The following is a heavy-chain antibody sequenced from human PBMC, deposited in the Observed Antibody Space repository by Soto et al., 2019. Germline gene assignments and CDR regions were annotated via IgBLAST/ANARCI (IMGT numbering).Heavy chain of an antibody. J-gene: IGHJ4*02. CDR2: INPYNGNT. Sequence: QDQLVQSGAEVKKPGASVKVSCKASGSTFTSYSISWVRQAPGQGLEWMGWINPYNGNTNYAQKLPGRVTMPTDTSTNTAYMELRSLRSDNTAVYYCARDWFGIDYWGQGTLVTVSS. CDR3: ARDWFGIDY. D-gene: IGHD3-16*01. CDR1: GSTFTSYS. V-gene: IGHV1-18*01.